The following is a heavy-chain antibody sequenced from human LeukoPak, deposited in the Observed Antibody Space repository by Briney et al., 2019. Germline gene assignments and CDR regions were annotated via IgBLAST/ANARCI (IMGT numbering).Heavy chain of an antibody. CDR3: ARERRYDFWGGYVFDY. D-gene: IGHD3/OR15-3a*01. J-gene: IGHJ4*02. CDR1: GGSISSGDYY. CDR2: IYYSGST. V-gene: IGHV4-30-4*08. Sequence: PSQTLSLTCTVSGGSISSGDYYWSWIRQPPGKGLEWIGYIYYSGSTYYNPSLKSRVTISVDTSKNQFSLKLSSVTAADTAVYYCARERRYDFWGGYVFDYWGQGTLVTVSS.